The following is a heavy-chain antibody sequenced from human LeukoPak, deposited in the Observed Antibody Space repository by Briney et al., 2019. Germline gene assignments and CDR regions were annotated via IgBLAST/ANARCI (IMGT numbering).Heavy chain of an antibody. D-gene: IGHD3-10*01. V-gene: IGHV4-34*01. CDR2: INHSGNT. CDR1: GGSFSGYY. CDR3: ARAAAYHGSGGQLGY. Sequence: SETLSLTCAVYGGSFSGYYWSWIRQPPGKGLEWIGEINHSGNTNYNPSLKSRVTISVDTSKNQFSLQLSSVTAADTAVYYCARAAAYHGSGGQLGYWGQGILVTVSS. J-gene: IGHJ4*02.